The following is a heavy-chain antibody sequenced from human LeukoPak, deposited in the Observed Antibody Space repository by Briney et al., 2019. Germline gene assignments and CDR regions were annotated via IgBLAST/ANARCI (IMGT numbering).Heavy chain of an antibody. CDR3: ARDPGSSGWYFTASWFDP. Sequence: ASVKVSCKASGYTFTSYGISWVRQAPGQGLEWMGWISAYNGNTNYAQKLQGRVTMTTDTSTSTAHMELRSLRSDDTAVYYCARDPGSSGWYFTASWFDPWGQGTLVTVSS. D-gene: IGHD6-19*01. J-gene: IGHJ5*02. CDR2: ISAYNGNT. V-gene: IGHV1-18*01. CDR1: GYTFTSYG.